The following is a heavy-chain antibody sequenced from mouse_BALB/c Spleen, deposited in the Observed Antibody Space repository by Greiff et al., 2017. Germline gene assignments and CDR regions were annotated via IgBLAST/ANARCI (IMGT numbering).Heavy chain of an antibody. D-gene: IGHD2-14*01. V-gene: IGHV1S56*01. J-gene: IGHJ3*01. CDR3: ARPNYRYDEAWFAY. CDR1: GYTFTSYW. CDR2: IYPGDGST. Sequence: QVQLQQPGAELVRPGASVKLSCKASGYTFTSYWINWVKQRPGQGLEWIGWIYPGDGSTKYNEKFKGKTTLTADKSSSTAYMLLSSLTSEDSAIYFCARPNYRYDEAWFAYWGQGTLVTVSA.